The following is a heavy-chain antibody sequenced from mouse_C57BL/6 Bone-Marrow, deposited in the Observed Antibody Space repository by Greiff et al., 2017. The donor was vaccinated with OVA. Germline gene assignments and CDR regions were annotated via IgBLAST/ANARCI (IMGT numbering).Heavy chain of an antibody. Sequence: QVQLQQPGAELVRPGTSVKLSCKASGYTFTSYWMHWVKQRPGQGLEWIGVIDPSDSYTNYNQKFKGKATLTVDTSSSTAYMQLSSRTADDAAVYYCVSAYVGLRGFAYWGQGTLVTVSA. D-gene: IGHD6-5*01. CDR3: VSAYVGLRGFAY. J-gene: IGHJ3*01. CDR1: GYTFTSYW. V-gene: IGHV1-59*01. CDR2: IDPSDSYT.